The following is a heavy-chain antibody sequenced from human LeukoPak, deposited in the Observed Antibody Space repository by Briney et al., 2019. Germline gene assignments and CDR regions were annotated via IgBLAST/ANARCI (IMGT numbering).Heavy chain of an antibody. CDR3: ATDRGWRTSGYYLYYFEY. CDR2: IKHDGSEK. J-gene: IGHJ4*02. V-gene: IGHV3-7*01. Sequence: GGSLRLSCAASGFIFTNYFMSWVRQAPGKGLEWVASIKHDGSEKHYVDSVRGRFTISRDNTMNSLYLQMSSLRAEDTAVYYCATDRGWRTSGYYLYYFEYWGQGTLVTFSS. CDR1: GFIFTNYF. D-gene: IGHD3-3*01.